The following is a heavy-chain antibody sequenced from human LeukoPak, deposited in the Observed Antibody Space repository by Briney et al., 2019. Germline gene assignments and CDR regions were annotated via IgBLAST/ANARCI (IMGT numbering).Heavy chain of an antibody. D-gene: IGHD3-16*01. V-gene: IGHV4-59*08. J-gene: IGHJ6*02. CDR3: ARRPVTGGRGMDV. Sequence: SETLSPTCTVSGGSISSYYWSWIRQPPGKGLEWIGYIYYSGSTNYNPSLKSRVTISVDTSKNQFSLKLSSVTAADTAVYYCARRPVTGGRGMDVWGQGTTVTVSS. CDR2: IYYSGST. CDR1: GGSISSYY.